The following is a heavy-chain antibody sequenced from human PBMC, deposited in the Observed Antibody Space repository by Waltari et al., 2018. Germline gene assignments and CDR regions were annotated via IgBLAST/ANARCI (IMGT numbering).Heavy chain of an antibody. Sequence: QVQLQESGPGLVKPSETLSLTCAVSGYSISSGYYWGWIRQPPGKGLEWIGSIYHSGSTYYNPSLKSRVTISVDTSKNQFSLKLSSVTAADTAVYYCARLSSGLGYWGQGTLVTVSS. V-gene: IGHV4-38-2*01. CDR2: IYHSGST. D-gene: IGHD3-22*01. J-gene: IGHJ4*02. CDR3: ARLSSGLGY. CDR1: GYSISSGYY.